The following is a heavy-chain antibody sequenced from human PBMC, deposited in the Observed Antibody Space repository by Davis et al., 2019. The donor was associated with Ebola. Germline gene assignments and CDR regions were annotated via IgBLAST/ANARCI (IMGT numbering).Heavy chain of an antibody. D-gene: IGHD3-16*02. CDR3: AKGVRLGELSLLCAFDI. J-gene: IGHJ3*02. CDR1: GFTFSSYA. Sequence: GASLKISCAASGFTFSSYAMSWVRQAPGKGLEWVSAISGSGGSTYYADSVKGRFTISRDNSKNTLYLQMNSLRAEDTAVYYCAKGVRLGELSLLCAFDIWGQGTMVTVSS. V-gene: IGHV3-23*01. CDR2: ISGSGGST.